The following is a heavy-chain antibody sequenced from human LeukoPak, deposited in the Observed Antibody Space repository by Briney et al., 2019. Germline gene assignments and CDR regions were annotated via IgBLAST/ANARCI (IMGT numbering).Heavy chain of an antibody. CDR2: IDPSDSYT. Sequence: GESLKISCKGSGYSFTSYWIGWVRQMPGKGLEWMGRIDPSDSYTNYSPSFQGHVTISADKSISTAYLQWSSLKASDTAMYYCARPGSHCSSTSCLDAFDIWGQGTMVTVSS. J-gene: IGHJ3*02. CDR3: ARPGSHCSSTSCLDAFDI. D-gene: IGHD2-2*01. V-gene: IGHV5-10-1*01. CDR1: GYSFTSYW.